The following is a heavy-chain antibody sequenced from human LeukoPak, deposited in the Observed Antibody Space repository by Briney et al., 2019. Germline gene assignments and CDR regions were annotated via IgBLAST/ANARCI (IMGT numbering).Heavy chain of an antibody. J-gene: IGHJ6*03. D-gene: IGHD1-26*01. Sequence: GGSLRLSCAASGFTFSSYEMNWVRQAPGKGLEWVSYISSSGSTIYYADSVKGRFTISRDNAKNSLYLQMNGLRAEDTAVYYCAGSGMYYYYYYMDVWGKGTTVTVSS. CDR2: ISSSGSTI. V-gene: IGHV3-48*03. CDR3: AGSGMYYYYYYMDV. CDR1: GFTFSSYE.